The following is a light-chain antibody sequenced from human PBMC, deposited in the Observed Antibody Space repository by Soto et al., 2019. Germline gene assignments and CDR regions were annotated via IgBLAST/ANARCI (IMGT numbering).Light chain of an antibody. CDR1: QSLFFTSNKKNS. CDR3: QQGYRSPFT. Sequence: DIVLTQSPASLDVSLGERVTINCKSSQSLFFTSNKKNSLAWYQQKPGQPPKLIIYWGSSRESGVPARFRGAGSATDFTLTISSLQAEDVAVYYCQQGYRSPFTFCQGTKVGIK. CDR2: WGS. V-gene: IGKV4-1*01. J-gene: IGKJ2*01.